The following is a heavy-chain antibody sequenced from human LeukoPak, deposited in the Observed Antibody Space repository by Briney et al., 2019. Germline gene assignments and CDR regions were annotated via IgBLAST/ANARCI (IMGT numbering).Heavy chain of an antibody. CDR2: INHSGST. J-gene: IGHJ3*02. CDR1: GGSVSGYY. Sequence: SETLSLTCAVYGGSVSGYYWSWVRQPPGKGLEWIGEINHSGSTNYNPSLKSRVTISVDTSKNKFSLQLSSVTAADTAVYYCARGTPADAFDIWGQGTMVTVSS. V-gene: IGHV4-34*01. CDR3: ARGTPADAFDI.